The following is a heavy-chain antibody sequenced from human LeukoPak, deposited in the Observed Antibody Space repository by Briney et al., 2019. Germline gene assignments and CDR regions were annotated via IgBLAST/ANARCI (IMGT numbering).Heavy chain of an antibody. CDR2: ISAYNGNT. Sequence: ASVKVSCKASGYTFTSYCISWVRQAPGQGLEWMGWISAYNGNTNYAQKLQGRVTMTTDTSTSTAYMELRSLRSDDTAVYYCTRDYLAYCGGDCYSGYDYWGQGTQVTVSS. J-gene: IGHJ4*02. CDR3: TRDYLAYCGGDCYSGYDY. V-gene: IGHV1-18*01. CDR1: GYTFTSYC. D-gene: IGHD2-21*02.